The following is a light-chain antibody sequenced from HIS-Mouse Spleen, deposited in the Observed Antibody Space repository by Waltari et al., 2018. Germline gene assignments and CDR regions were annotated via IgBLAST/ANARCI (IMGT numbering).Light chain of an antibody. V-gene: IGLV1-44*01. J-gene: IGLJ3*02. CDR2: SNT. CDR3: AAWDDSLNGWV. Sequence: QSVLTHPPSASGTPGQRVTTPCSAGRPTSAGDIVSCYQHPPGPAPNLLIYSNTQRPSGVPDRFSGSKSGTSASLAISGLQSEDEADYYCAAWDDSLNGWVFGGGTKLTVL. CDR1: RPTSAGDI.